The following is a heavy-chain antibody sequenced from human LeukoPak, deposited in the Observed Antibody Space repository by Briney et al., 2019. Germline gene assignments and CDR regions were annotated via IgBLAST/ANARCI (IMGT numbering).Heavy chain of an antibody. V-gene: IGHV3-23*01. CDR2: MSGSGDST. CDR3: AKDQRTAGRCRGDCPFQH. J-gene: IGHJ1*01. Sequence: GGSLRLSCAASGFTFSSYAMSWVRQAPGKGLEWVSAMSGSGDSTYYADSVKGRFTISRDNSKNTLYLQMNSLRAEATAIYYCAKDQRTAGRCRGDCPFQHWGQGTLVTVSS. D-gene: IGHD2-21*02. CDR1: GFTFSSYA.